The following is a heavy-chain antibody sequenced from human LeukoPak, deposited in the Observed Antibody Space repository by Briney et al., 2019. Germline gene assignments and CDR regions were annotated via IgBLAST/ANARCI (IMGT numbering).Heavy chain of an antibody. V-gene: IGHV3-74*01. J-gene: IGHJ4*02. Sequence: GGSLRLSCVASGFTFTTYWMHWVRQAPGKGLVWVSRINGDGSNSNYADSVKGRFTISRGNARNTLYLQMNGLRAEDTALYYCARTSPTSHFDSWGQGTLVTVSS. CDR1: GFTFTTYW. D-gene: IGHD3-16*01. CDR2: INGDGSNS. CDR3: ARTSPTSHFDS.